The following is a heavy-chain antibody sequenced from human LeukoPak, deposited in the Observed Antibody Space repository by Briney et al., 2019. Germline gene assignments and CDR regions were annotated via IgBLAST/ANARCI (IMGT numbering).Heavy chain of an antibody. D-gene: IGHD2-8*01. CDR1: KFTFSNYA. Sequence: PGGSLRLSCTASKFTFSNYAMSWVRQASGKGLEWVSGISGSGGRTYYADSVKGRFTISRDNSKNTLYLQMSSLRAEDTAVYYCAKEFTSGPCLYYFDSWGQGILVTVSS. CDR3: AKEFTSGPCLYYFDS. V-gene: IGHV3-23*01. CDR2: ISGSGGRT. J-gene: IGHJ4*02.